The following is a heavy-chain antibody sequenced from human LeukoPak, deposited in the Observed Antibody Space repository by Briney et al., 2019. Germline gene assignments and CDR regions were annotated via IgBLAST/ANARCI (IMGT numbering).Heavy chain of an antibody. V-gene: IGHV4-30-4*08. Sequence: LSLTCTVSGGSIRSSYYYWGWIRQPPGKGLEWIGYIYYSGSTYYNPSLKSRVTISVDTSKNQFSLKLSSVTAADTAVYYCARIVAPILVDYWGQGTLVTVSS. D-gene: IGHD5-12*01. CDR3: ARIVAPILVDY. CDR1: GGSIRSSYYY. CDR2: IYYSGST. J-gene: IGHJ4*02.